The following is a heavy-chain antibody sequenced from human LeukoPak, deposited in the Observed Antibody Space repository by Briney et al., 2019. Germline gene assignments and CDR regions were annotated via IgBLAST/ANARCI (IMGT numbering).Heavy chain of an antibody. D-gene: IGHD3-10*01. Sequence: GGSLRLSCAASGFAFTNYWMSWVRQAPGKGLEWVANIKQDESEKYHVDSVKGRFTISRDNAKNSLYLQMNSLRAEDTAVYYCARDRAGSYWGQGTLVIVSS. J-gene: IGHJ4*02. V-gene: IGHV3-7*01. CDR1: GFAFTNYW. CDR3: ARDRAGSY. CDR2: IKQDESEK.